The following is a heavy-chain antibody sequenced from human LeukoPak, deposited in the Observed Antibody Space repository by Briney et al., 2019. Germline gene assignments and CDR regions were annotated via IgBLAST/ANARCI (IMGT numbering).Heavy chain of an antibody. CDR2: IIPIFGTA. Sequence: SVKVSCKASGGTFSSYAISWVRQAPGQGLEWMGRIIPIFGTANYAQKFQGRVTITTDTSTSTAYMELRSLRSDDTAVYYCARNKESGIYYFDYWGQGTLVTVSS. J-gene: IGHJ4*02. CDR1: GGTFSSYA. D-gene: IGHD1-26*01. CDR3: ARNKESGIYYFDY. V-gene: IGHV1-69*05.